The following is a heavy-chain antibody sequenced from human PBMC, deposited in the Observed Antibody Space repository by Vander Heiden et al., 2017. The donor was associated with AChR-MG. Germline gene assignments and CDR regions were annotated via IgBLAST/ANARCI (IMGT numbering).Heavy chain of an antibody. CDR3: AKDVVVDY. J-gene: IGHJ4*02. Sequence: EVQLLESGGGLVQPGGSLRLSCAASGFTFSSYAMSWVRQAPGKGLEWVSAISGSGWSTDYADSVKGRFTISRDNSKNTLYMKMNSRRAEDTAVYYCAKDVVVDYWVQGTLVTVSS. CDR2: ISGSGWST. CDR1: GFTFSSYA. V-gene: IGHV3-23*01. D-gene: IGHD6-6*01.